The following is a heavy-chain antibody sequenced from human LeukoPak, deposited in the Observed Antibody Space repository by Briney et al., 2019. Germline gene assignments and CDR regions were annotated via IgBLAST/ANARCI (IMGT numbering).Heavy chain of an antibody. CDR2: ISAYNGKT. V-gene: IGHV1-18*04. CDR3: ARVAAAGTSPCRD. J-gene: IGHJ4*02. Sequence: ASVKVSCKASGYTFTSYGISWVRQAAGQGVEGMGWISAYNGKTNYAQKLQGRVTMTTDTSTSAAYMELRSLRSDDTAVYYCARVAAAGTSPCRDWGEGTLVTVSS. D-gene: IGHD6-13*01. CDR1: GYTFTSYG.